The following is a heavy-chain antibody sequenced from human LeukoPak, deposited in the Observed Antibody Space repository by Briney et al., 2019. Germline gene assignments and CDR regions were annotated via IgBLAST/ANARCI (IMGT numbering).Heavy chain of an antibody. CDR2: IYYSGST. CDR3: ARESSYGSGSSIY. D-gene: IGHD3-10*01. Sequence: PSETLSLTCTVSGGSISSGGYYWGWIRQPPGKGLEWIGSIYYSGSTYYNPSLKSRVTISVDTSKNQFSLKLSSVTAADTAVYYCARESSYGSGSSIYWGQGTLVTVSS. CDR1: GGSISSGGYY. V-gene: IGHV4-39*07. J-gene: IGHJ4*02.